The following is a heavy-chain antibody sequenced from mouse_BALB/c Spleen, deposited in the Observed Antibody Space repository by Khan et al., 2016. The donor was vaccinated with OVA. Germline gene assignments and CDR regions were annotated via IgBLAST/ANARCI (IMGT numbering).Heavy chain of an antibody. Sequence: EVQLVESGPSLVKPSQTLSLTCSVTGDSITTGYWNWIRKFPGNKLEYMGYIIYTGYTYYNPSLKSRISITRHTSTNQYYVQVNSGTDDDTSTYYWARSTYRYAFVYWGQGTLVTVSA. CDR1: GDSITTGY. D-gene: IGHD2-14*01. V-gene: IGHV3-8*02. CDR3: ARSTYRYAFVY. J-gene: IGHJ3*01. CDR2: IIYTGYT.